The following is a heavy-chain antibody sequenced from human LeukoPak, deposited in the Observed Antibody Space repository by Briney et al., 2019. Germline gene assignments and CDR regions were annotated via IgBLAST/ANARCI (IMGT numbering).Heavy chain of an antibody. J-gene: IGHJ4*02. Sequence: SETLSLTCAVYGGSFSGYYWSWIRQPPGKGLEWIGEINHSGSTNYNPSLKSRVTISVGTSKNQFSLKLSSVTAADTAVYYCANRLRFLGFDYWGQGTLVTVSS. CDR2: INHSGST. V-gene: IGHV4-34*01. CDR1: GGSFSGYY. D-gene: IGHD3-3*01. CDR3: ANRLRFLGFDY.